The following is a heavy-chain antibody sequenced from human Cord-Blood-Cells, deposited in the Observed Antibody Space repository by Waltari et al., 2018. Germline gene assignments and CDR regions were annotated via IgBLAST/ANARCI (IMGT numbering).Heavy chain of an antibody. D-gene: IGHD6-6*01. CDR3: ARDYYSSSSGVDY. CDR1: GGTFSRYA. Sequence: QWQMVQSGAEVKKPGCSVKGSCKASGGTFSRYAISWLRRAPGPGLEWLGGIIPIFGTANYAQKFQGRVTITAEKSTSTAYMELSSLRSEDTAVYYCARDYYSSSSGVDYWGQGTLVTVSS. J-gene: IGHJ4*02. V-gene: IGHV1-69*06. CDR2: IIPIFGTA.